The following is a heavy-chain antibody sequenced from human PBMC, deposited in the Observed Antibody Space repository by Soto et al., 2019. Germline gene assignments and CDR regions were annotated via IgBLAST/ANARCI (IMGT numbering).Heavy chain of an antibody. CDR1: AGSISSSY. CDR3: ARAERWNYSMDV. D-gene: IGHD1-1*01. CDR2: IYYSGAT. Sequence: PSETLSLTCYFSAGSISSSYWTWIRQPPGKGLEWIGYIYYSGATNYNPSLKSRVSISLDTSKNRFSLRLTSVTAADTAVYYCARAERWNYSMDVWGEGTSVTVSS. J-gene: IGHJ6*03. V-gene: IGHV4-59*01.